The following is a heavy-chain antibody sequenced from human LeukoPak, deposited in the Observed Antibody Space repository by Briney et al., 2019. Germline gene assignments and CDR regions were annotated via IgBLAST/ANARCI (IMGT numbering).Heavy chain of an antibody. Sequence: PGGSLRLSCVASGFTFSSYSMSWVRQAPGKGLEWVSSISSSSSYIYYGDSVKGRLTISRDNAKNSLYLQMNSLRAEDTAVYYCARSGRGGAFDIWGQGTMVTVSS. CDR3: ARSGRGGAFDI. CDR1: GFTFSSYS. D-gene: IGHD1-26*01. CDR2: ISSSSSYI. V-gene: IGHV3-21*01. J-gene: IGHJ3*02.